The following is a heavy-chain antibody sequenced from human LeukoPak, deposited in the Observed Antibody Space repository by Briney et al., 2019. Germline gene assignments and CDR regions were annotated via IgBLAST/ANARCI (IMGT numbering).Heavy chain of an antibody. V-gene: IGHV4-61*02. D-gene: IGHD1-1*01. CDR3: ATGTGHYYYYYYMDV. Sequence: SETLSLTCTVSGGSISSSSYYWGWIRQPAGKGLEWIGRIYTSGSTNYNPSLKSRVTMSVDTSKNQFSLKLSSVTAADTAIYYCATGTGHYYYYYYMDVWGKGTTVTVSS. CDR2: IYTSGST. J-gene: IGHJ6*03. CDR1: GGSISSSSYY.